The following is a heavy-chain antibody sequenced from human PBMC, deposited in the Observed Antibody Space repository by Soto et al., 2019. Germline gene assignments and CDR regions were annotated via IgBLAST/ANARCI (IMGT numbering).Heavy chain of an antibody. CDR3: AKDRKAVAAAFDY. CDR2: ISGSGGST. J-gene: IGHJ4*02. CDR1: GFTFSDYG. V-gene: IGHV3-23*01. Sequence: PGGSLRLSCAASGFTFSDYGMHWVRQAPGKGLEWVSAISGSGGSTYYADSVKGRFTISRDNSKNTLYLQMNSLRAEDTAVYYCAKDRKAVAAAFDYWGQGTLVTVSS. D-gene: IGHD6-19*01.